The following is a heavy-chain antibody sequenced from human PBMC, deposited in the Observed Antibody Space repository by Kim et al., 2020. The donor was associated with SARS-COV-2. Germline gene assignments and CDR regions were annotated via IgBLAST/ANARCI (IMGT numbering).Heavy chain of an antibody. D-gene: IGHD6-19*01. J-gene: IGHJ3*02. Sequence: KCQGRVTITADESTSTAYMELSSLRSEDTAVYYCARPLGDSSGWYSAFDIWGQGTMVTVSS. V-gene: IGHV1-69*01. CDR3: ARPLGDSSGWYSAFDI.